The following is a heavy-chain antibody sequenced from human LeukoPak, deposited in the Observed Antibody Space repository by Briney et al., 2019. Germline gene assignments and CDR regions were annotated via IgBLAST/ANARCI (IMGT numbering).Heavy chain of an antibody. CDR1: GFPFRSFE. Sequence: PGGSLRLSCAASGFPFRSFEISWVRQAPGKGLGWVAASSGSGGSEYYADSVKGRFTSSRDNSTISLSRQMNSLRAEDTALYYCAKTGYSSGWYRIWDYWGQGTLVTVPS. CDR3: AKTGYSSGWYRIWDY. J-gene: IGHJ4*02. D-gene: IGHD6-19*01. V-gene: IGHV3-23*01. CDR2: SSGSGGSE.